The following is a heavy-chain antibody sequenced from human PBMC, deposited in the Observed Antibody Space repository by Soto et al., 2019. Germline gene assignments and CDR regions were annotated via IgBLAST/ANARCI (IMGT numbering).Heavy chain of an antibody. V-gene: IGHV3-33*01. J-gene: IGHJ4*02. CDR2: IWNDGSNK. Sequence: QVQVVESGGGVVQPGGSLRLSCAASGFSFSTYGMHWVRQAPGKGLEWVAVIWNDGSNKYYIDSVKGRFTVSRDNSKNTLYLQMNSLRAEDTAMYFCARDQQGATWDWGQGTLVTVSS. CDR1: GFSFSTYG. D-gene: IGHD1-26*01. CDR3: ARDQQGATWD.